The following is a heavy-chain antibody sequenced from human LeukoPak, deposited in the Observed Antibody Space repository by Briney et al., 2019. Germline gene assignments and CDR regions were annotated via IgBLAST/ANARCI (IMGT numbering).Heavy chain of an antibody. Sequence: SETLSLTCTVSGCSINSYYWSWTRQPPGRGLEYIGHIYYSGNTDYNPSLKSRVTISVDTSKNQFSLNLNSLTAADTAVYYCARWYCSSGTCYYLDYWGHGTLVTVSS. CDR1: GCSINSYY. D-gene: IGHD2-2*01. CDR2: IYYSGNT. J-gene: IGHJ4*01. V-gene: IGHV4-59*01. CDR3: ARWYCSSGTCYYLDY.